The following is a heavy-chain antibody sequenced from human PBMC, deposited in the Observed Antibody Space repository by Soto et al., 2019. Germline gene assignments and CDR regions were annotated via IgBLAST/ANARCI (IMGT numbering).Heavy chain of an antibody. J-gene: IGHJ4*02. CDR3: ARDIGYYYPYYFDY. CDR2: ISAYNGNT. Sequence: GASVKVSCKASGGTFSSYAISWVRQAPGQGLEWMGWISAYNGNTNYAQKLQGRVTMTTDTSTSTAYMELRSLRSDDTAVYYCARDIGYYYPYYFDYWGQGTLVTVSS. D-gene: IGHD3-22*01. V-gene: IGHV1-18*01. CDR1: GGTFSSYA.